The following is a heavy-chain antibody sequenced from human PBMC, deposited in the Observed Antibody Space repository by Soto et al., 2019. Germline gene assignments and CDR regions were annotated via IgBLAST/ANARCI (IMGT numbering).Heavy chain of an antibody. CDR1: GFTFSSYG. V-gene: IGHV3-30*18. J-gene: IGHJ2*01. D-gene: IGHD6-13*01. Sequence: QVQLVESGGGVVQPGRSLRLSCAASGFTFSSYGMHWVRQAPGKGLEWVAVISYDGSNKYYADSVKGRFTISRDNSKNTLYLSRNGLRADDTAVYYCAKEFGVSGWYRYFYLSGRGTLVTVSS. CDR2: ISYDGSNK. CDR3: AKEFGVSGWYRYFYL.